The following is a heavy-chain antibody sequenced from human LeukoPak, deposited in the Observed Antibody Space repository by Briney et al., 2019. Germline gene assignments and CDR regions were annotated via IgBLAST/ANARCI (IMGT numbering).Heavy chain of an antibody. CDR2: ISGSGGST. CDR1: GFTFSSYA. J-gene: IGHJ4*02. Sequence: GGSLRLSCAASGFTFSSYAMSWVRQAPGKGLEWVSAISGSGGSTYYADSVKGRFTISRDNSKNTLYLQMNSLRVEDTAVYYCAKDLQWLVSGVGFDYWGQGTLVTVSS. CDR3: AKDLQWLVSGVGFDY. D-gene: IGHD6-19*01. V-gene: IGHV3-23*01.